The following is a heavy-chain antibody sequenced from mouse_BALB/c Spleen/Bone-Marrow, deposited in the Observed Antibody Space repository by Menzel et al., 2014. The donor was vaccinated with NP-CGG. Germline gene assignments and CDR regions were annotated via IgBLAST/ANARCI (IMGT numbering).Heavy chain of an antibody. CDR1: GYAFSSYW. V-gene: IGHV1-80*01. CDR3: ARGPWFAY. CDR2: IYPGDGDT. Sequence: VQGVESGAELVRPGSSVKISCKASGYAFSSYWMNWVKQRPGQGLEWIGQIYPGDGDTNYNGKFKGEATLTADKSSSTAYMQLSSLTSEDSAVYFCARGPWFAYWGQGTLVTVSA. J-gene: IGHJ3*01.